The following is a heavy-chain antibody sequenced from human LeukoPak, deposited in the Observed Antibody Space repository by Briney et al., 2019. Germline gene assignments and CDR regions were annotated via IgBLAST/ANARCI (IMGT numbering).Heavy chain of an antibody. CDR3: ARARLGTFYYFDY. D-gene: IGHD7-27*01. CDR2: INHSGST. J-gene: IGHJ4*02. Sequence: GSLRLSCAVSGFDFSSYGMNWVRQAPGKGLEWIGEINHSGSTNYNPSLKSRVTISVDTSKNQFSLKLSSVTAADTAVYYCARARLGTFYYFDYWGQGTLVPVSS. CDR1: GFDFSSYG. V-gene: IGHV4-34*01.